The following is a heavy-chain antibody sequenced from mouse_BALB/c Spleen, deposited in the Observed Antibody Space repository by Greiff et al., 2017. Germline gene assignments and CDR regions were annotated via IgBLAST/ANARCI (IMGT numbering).Heavy chain of an antibody. D-gene: IGHD2-10*02. Sequence: EVQLVESGGDLVKPGGSLKLSCAASGFTFSSYGMSWVRQTPDKRLEWVATINSNGGSTYYPDSVKGRFTISRDNAKNTLYLQMSSLKSEDTAMYYCARDEEYGNYDFDYWGQGTTLTVSS. CDR2: INSNGGST. CDR3: ARDEEYGNYDFDY. J-gene: IGHJ2*01. CDR1: GFTFSSYG. V-gene: IGHV5-6-3*01.